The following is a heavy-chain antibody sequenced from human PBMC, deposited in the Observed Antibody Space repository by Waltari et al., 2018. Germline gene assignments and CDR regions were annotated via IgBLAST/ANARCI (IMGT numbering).Heavy chain of an antibody. CDR3: ALSPQQLLAFDF. D-gene: IGHD6-13*01. J-gene: IGHJ3*01. V-gene: IGHV1-69*04. CDR1: GVTFNTYA. Sequence: QVQLVQSGTEVKKPGYSVRVSCQVYGVTFNTYAISWVRQAPGQGLEWMGKIVPILRLTNFSQKFRDRVTLTATTSTTTAFMDLTDLTSEDTAVYYCALSPQQLLAFDFWGQGTMVTVSS. CDR2: IVPILRLT.